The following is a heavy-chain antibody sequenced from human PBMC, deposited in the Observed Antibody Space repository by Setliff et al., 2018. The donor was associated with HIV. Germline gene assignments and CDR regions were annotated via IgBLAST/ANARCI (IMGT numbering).Heavy chain of an antibody. CDR1: GLRFSAYA. J-gene: IGHJ4*02. Sequence: TGESLKISCTASGLRFSAYAMSWVRQAPGKGLEWVANINEDGSERDFGDSVKARFTISRDNAKSSLYLQMSSLRPEDTALYYCVKGRSGNYHWWGQGTLVTVSS. CDR2: INEDGSER. D-gene: IGHD1-26*01. V-gene: IGHV3-7*01. CDR3: VKGRSGNYHW.